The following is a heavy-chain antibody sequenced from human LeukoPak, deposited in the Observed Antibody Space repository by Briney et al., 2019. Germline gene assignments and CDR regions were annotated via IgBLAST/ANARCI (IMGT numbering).Heavy chain of an antibody. V-gene: IGHV1-69*04. CDR1: GGTFSSYA. J-gene: IGHJ5*02. Sequence: ASVKVSCKASGGTFSSYAISWVRQAPGQGLEWMGRIIPIFGIANYAKKFQGRVTITADKSTSTAYMELSSLRSEDTAVYYCARGMVATVTRHNNWFDPWGQGTLVTVSS. CDR2: IIPIFGIA. D-gene: IGHD5-12*01. CDR3: ARGMVATVTRHNNWFDP.